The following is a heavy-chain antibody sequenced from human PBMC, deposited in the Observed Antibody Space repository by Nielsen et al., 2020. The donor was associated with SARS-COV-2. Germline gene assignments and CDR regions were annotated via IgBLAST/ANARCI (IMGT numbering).Heavy chain of an antibody. J-gene: IGHJ4*02. Sequence: GGSLRPSCAVSGFTFNNYRMHWVRQAPGKGLEGAAHISYEGRIRSYGNSVKGRFTISRDNAKSSLYLQMNSLRAEDTALYYCAKDPSDGYSSSWYFDSWGQGTLVTVSS. CDR2: ISYEGRIR. D-gene: IGHD6-13*01. CDR1: GFTFNNYR. CDR3: AKDPSDGYSSSWYFDS. V-gene: IGHV3-30*18.